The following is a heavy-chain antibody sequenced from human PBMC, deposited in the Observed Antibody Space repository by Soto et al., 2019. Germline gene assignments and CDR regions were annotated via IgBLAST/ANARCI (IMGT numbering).Heavy chain of an antibody. V-gene: IGHV3-30-3*01. Sequence: SGGSLRLSCAASGFTFSSYAMHWVRQAPGKGLEWVAVISYDGSNKYYADSVKGRFTISRDNSKNTLYLQMNSLRAEDTAVYYCARTLRDYYDSSGSPYFDYWGQGNMVTVSS. CDR2: ISYDGSNK. J-gene: IGHJ4*02. CDR3: ARTLRDYYDSSGSPYFDY. D-gene: IGHD3-22*01. CDR1: GFTFSSYA.